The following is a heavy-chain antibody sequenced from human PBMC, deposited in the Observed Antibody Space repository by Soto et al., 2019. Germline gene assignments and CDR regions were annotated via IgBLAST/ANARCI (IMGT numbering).Heavy chain of an antibody. D-gene: IGHD6-13*01. V-gene: IGHV3-30*03. CDR2: ISYDGSNK. CDR1: GFTFSSYG. Sequence: GGSLRLSCAASGFTFSSYGMHWVRQAPGKGLEWVAVISYDGSNKYYADSVKGRFTISRDNSKNTLYLQMNSLRTEDTAVYYCARRGPGTYFDYWGQGTLVTVSS. CDR3: ARRGPGTYFDY. J-gene: IGHJ4*02.